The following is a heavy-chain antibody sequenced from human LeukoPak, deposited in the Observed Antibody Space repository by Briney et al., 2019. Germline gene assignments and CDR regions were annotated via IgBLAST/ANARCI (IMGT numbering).Heavy chain of an antibody. CDR2: IKQDGSEK. CDR1: GFTISSYW. Sequence: GGSLSLSCAASGFTISSYWMSWVRQAPGKGLEWVANIKQDGSEKYYVDSVKGRFTISRDNAKNSLYLQMNSLRAEDTAVYYCARPSGYDSFYFDYWGQGTLVTVSS. V-gene: IGHV3-7*01. CDR3: ARPSGYDSFYFDY. D-gene: IGHD5-12*01. J-gene: IGHJ4*02.